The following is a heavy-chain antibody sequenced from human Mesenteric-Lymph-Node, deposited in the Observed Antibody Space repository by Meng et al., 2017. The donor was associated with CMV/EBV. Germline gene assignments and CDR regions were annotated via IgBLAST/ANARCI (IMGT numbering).Heavy chain of an antibody. CDR2: VYHSGKT. J-gene: IGHJ6*02. CDR3: AREKDLWFGGKDV. Sequence: SETLSLTCTVSGYSISSAYYWVWLRRPPGKGLEWIGNVYHSGKTNYKASLKSRLAISMDTSKNQFSLKLRSVTAADTAVYYCAREKDLWFGGKDVWGQGTTVTVSS. D-gene: IGHD3-10*01. CDR1: GYSISSAYY. V-gene: IGHV4-38-2*02.